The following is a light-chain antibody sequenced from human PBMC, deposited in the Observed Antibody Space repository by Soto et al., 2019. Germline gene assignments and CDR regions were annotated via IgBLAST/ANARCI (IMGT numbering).Light chain of an antibody. CDR2: EVS. V-gene: IGLV2-14*01. CDR3: SSYTSSRAYV. Sequence: QSALTQPASVSGYPGQSITISCTGTSSDVGGYNYVSWYQQQSGKAPKLMIHEVSNRPSGVSNRFSGSKSGNTASLTISGLQAEDEADYYCSSYTSSRAYVFGIGTKVTVL. CDR1: SSDVGGYNY. J-gene: IGLJ1*01.